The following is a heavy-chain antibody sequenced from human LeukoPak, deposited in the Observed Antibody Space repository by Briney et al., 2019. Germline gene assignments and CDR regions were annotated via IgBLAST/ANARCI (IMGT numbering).Heavy chain of an antibody. CDR3: ARNQLRYFDWLPHYYGMDV. Sequence: ASMKVSCKASGYTFTSYDINWVRQATGQGLEWMGWMNPNSGNTGYAQKFQGRVTMTRNTSISTAYMELSSLRSEDTAVYYCARNQLRYFDWLPHYYGMDVWGQGTTVTVSS. D-gene: IGHD3-9*01. CDR2: MNPNSGNT. J-gene: IGHJ6*02. CDR1: GYTFTSYD. V-gene: IGHV1-8*01.